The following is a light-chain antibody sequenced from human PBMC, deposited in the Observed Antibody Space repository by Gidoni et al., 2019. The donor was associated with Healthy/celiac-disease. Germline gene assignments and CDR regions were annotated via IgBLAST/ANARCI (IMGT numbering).Light chain of an antibody. CDR1: QGLSSY. CDR3: QQYYSYPFT. V-gene: IGKV1-8*01. J-gene: IGKJ3*01. Sequence: AIRMTQSPSSFSASTGDRVTITCRASQGLSSYLAWYQQKPGKAPKLLIYSASTLQSGVPSRFSGSGSGTDFTLTISCLQSEAFATYYCQQYYSYPFTFGPGTKVDIK. CDR2: SAS.